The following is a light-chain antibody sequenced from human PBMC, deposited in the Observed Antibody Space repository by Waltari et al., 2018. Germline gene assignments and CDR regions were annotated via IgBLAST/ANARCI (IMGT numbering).Light chain of an antibody. CDR1: QSLSRSR. J-gene: IGKJ2*01. Sequence: VLTQSLDTLSLSPGGRATLSCRASQSLSRSRLAWYQQKPGQAPRLLIYAASSRATGIPDRFSGNGSGTDFSLTISRVEPEDVAVYYCQQYSSSVMYTFGQGTKLEIQ. CDR2: AAS. V-gene: IGKV3-20*01. CDR3: QQYSSSVMYT.